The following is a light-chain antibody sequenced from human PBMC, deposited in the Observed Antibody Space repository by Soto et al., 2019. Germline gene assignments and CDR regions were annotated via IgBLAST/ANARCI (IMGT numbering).Light chain of an antibody. CDR1: QSVNSY. CDR2: DAS. CDR3: HQRSNWPQT. V-gene: IGKV3-11*01. Sequence: DIVLTQSPATLSLSPGERATLSCRASQSVNSYLAWYQQRLGQAPRLLIYDASNRATGIPARFSGSGSGTDFTLTISSLEPEDFAIYYCHQRSNWPQTFGQGTKLEIK. J-gene: IGKJ2*01.